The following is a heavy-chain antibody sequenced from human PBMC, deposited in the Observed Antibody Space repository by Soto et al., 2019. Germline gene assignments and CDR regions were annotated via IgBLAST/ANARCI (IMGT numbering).Heavy chain of an antibody. CDR3: VKVHSDSYYYFDY. CDR1: GFTFSFCA. Sequence: EVQLLESGGGLVQPGGSLRPSCAASGFTFSFCAMSWVRQAPGKGLKWVSSIHGRGGDTYYADSVRGRFTIFRDNSKTTLYLQMNSLRVEDTAVYYCVKVHSDSYYYFDYWGQGTLVTVSS. CDR2: IHGRGGDT. J-gene: IGHJ4*02. D-gene: IGHD3-22*01. V-gene: IGHV3-23*01.